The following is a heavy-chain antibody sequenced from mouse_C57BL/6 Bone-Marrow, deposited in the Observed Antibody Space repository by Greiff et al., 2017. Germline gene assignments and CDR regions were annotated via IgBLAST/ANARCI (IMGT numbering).Heavy chain of an antibody. CDR3: AREAGYYYYAMDY. CDR1: GYTFADFA. Sequence: VKLQESGPEVVRPGVSVKISCKGSGYTFADFAMHWVKQSHAKSLEWIGVIRTYNGNTHYNQKFKVKATMTVDKSSNTAYMELARLTSEDSAIYYGAREAGYYYYAMDYWGQGTSVTVSS. CDR2: IRTYNGNT. J-gene: IGHJ4*01. D-gene: IGHD2-3*01. V-gene: IGHV1-67*01.